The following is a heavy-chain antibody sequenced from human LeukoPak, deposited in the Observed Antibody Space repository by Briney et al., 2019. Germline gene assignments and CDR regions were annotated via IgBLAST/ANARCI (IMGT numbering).Heavy chain of an antibody. Sequence: GGSLRLSCAASGFTFSSYVMSWVRQAPGKGLEWVSAISDSGVSTYYADSVKGRFTISRDNSKNTLYLQMKSLRPEDTAVYYCAKDAGRGGGYYFDYWGQGTLVTVSS. CDR3: AKDAGRGGGYYFDY. D-gene: IGHD3-16*01. J-gene: IGHJ4*02. V-gene: IGHV3-23*01. CDR1: GFTFSSYV. CDR2: ISDSGVST.